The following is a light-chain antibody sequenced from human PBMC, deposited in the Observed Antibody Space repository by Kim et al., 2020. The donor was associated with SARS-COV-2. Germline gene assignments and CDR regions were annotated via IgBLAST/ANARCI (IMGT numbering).Light chain of an antibody. V-gene: IGKV3-11*01. CDR3: QQRNNWPHAVT. CDR1: HSISIY. Sequence: AGERDTLSCRARHSISIYLALFPQKPGHAPRPLIYYASTRATGIPDPFSGSGSGTDFTLTISSLEPEDFAIYYCQQRNNWPHAVTFGGGTKVDIK. J-gene: IGKJ4*01. CDR2: YAS.